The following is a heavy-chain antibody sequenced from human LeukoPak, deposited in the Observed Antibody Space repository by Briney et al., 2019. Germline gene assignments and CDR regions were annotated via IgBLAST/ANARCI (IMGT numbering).Heavy chain of an antibody. CDR1: GFTLISYS. CDR3: ARPGGYNYGRFDA. J-gene: IGHJ4*02. Sequence: GGSLRLSCAASGFTLISYSVNWVRQAPGKGLEWVSSISISGKYIYYANSVKGRFTISRENAENSLYLQMNSLRAEDTAVYYCARPGGYNYGRFDAWGQGALVTVSS. D-gene: IGHD5-18*01. V-gene: IGHV3-21*01. CDR2: ISISGKYI.